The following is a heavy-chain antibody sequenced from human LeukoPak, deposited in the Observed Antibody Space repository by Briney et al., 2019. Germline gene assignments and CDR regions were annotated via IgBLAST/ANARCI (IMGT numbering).Heavy chain of an antibody. CDR3: AKDWVVRGVISY. CDR2: ISSNGGST. J-gene: IGHJ4*02. V-gene: IGHV3-64*01. D-gene: IGHD3-10*01. CDR1: GFTFSSYA. Sequence: GGSLRLSCAASGFTFSSYAMHWVRQAPGKGLEYVSAISSNGGSTYYANSVKGRFTISRDNSKNTLYLQMNSLRAEDTAVYYCAKDWVVRGVISYWGQGTLVTVSS.